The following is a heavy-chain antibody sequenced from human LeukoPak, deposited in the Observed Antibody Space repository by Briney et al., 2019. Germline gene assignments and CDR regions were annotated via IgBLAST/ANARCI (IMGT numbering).Heavy chain of an antibody. Sequence: TSETLSLTCTVSGGSISSSSYYWGWIRQPPGKGLEWIGSIYYSGSTYYNPSLKSRVTISVDTSKNQFSLKLSSVTAVDTAVYYCARDGSNWFDPWGQGTLVTVSS. V-gene: IGHV4-39*07. CDR3: ARDGSNWFDP. J-gene: IGHJ5*02. CDR2: IYYSGST. CDR1: GGSISSSSYY.